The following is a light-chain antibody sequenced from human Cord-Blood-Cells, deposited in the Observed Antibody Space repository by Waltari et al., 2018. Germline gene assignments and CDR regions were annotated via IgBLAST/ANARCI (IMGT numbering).Light chain of an antibody. CDR3: YSTDSSGKV. CDR2: EDS. V-gene: IGLV3-10*01. Sequence: SYELTQPPSVSVSPGQTARITCSGDALPKKYAYWYPQKSGQAPVLVIYEDSKRPSGIPERFSGSSSGTMATLTISGAQVEDEADYYCYSTDSSGKVFGGGTKLTVL. J-gene: IGLJ3*02. CDR1: ALPKKY.